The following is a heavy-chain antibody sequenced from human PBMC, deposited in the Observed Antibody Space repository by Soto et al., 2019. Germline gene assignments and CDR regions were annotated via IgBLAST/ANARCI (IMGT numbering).Heavy chain of an antibody. D-gene: IGHD1-1*01. J-gene: IGHJ4*02. CDR1: GYAFTTYG. V-gene: IGHV1-18*01. CDR2: ISAHNGNT. Sequence: QVHLVQSGAEVKKPGASVKVSCKGSGYAFTTYGITWVRQAPGQGLEWMGWISAHNGNTNYAQKLQGRVTVTRDTSTSTAYMELRSLRSGDTAVYYCARGGYGDYWGQGALVTVSS. CDR3: ARGGYGDY.